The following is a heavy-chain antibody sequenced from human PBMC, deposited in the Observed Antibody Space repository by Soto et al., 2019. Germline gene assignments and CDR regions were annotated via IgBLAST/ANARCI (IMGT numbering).Heavy chain of an antibody. Sequence: SETLSLTCAVSGGSISSGGYSWSWIRQPPGKGLEWIGYIYHSGSTNYNPSLKSRVTISVDKSKNQFSLKLSSVTAADPAVYYWGRDRGGPFVLVPVGGGFFAYWGRGTLVTVSS. J-gene: IGHJ4*02. V-gene: IGHV4-30-2*01. CDR1: GGSISSGGYS. D-gene: IGHD2-2*01. CDR3: GRDRGGPFVLVPVGGGFFAY. CDR2: IYHSGST.